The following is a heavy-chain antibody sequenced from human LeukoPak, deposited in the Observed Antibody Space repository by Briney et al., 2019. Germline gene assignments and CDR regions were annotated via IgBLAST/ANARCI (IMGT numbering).Heavy chain of an antibody. CDR2: IIPIFGTA. V-gene: IGHV1-69*13. CDR3: ARGSESQLLLFDY. Sequence: SVKVSCKASVGTFSSYAISWVRQAPGQGLEWMGGIIPIFGTANYAQKFQGRVTITADEYTSTAYMELSSLRSEDTAVYYCARGSESQLLLFDYWGQGTLVTVSS. D-gene: IGHD2-15*01. J-gene: IGHJ4*02. CDR1: VGTFSSYA.